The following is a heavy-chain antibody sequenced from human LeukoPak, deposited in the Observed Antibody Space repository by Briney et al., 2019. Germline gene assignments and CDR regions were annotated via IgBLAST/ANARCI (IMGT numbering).Heavy chain of an antibody. Sequence: ASVKVSCEASGYTFTSYGISWVRQAPGQGLEWMGWISAYNGNTNYAQKLQGRVTMTTDTSTSTAYMELRSLRSDDTAVYYCARVKELYDYVWGSYRSDYWGQGTLVTVSS. D-gene: IGHD3-16*02. CDR1: GYTFTSYG. J-gene: IGHJ4*02. CDR2: ISAYNGNT. V-gene: IGHV1-18*01. CDR3: ARVKELYDYVWGSYRSDY.